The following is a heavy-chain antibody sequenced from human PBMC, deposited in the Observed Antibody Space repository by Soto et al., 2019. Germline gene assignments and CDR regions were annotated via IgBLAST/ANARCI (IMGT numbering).Heavy chain of an antibody. Sequence: EVQLVESGGGLVQPGGSLRLSCAASRFPFSSYWMYWVRQAPGKGLVWVSHINSDGSSTRYADSVTGRFTISRDNAKNTLYLHMNSLRAEDTAVYYCARCLLWFGDSSDLESYNYHYYMDVWGKGTTVTVSS. CDR2: INSDGSST. V-gene: IGHV3-74*01. CDR3: ARCLLWFGDSSDLESYNYHYYMDV. D-gene: IGHD3-10*01. J-gene: IGHJ6*03. CDR1: RFPFSSYW.